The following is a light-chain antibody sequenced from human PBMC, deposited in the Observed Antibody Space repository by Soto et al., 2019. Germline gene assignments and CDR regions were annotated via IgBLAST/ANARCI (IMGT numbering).Light chain of an antibody. J-gene: IGLJ1*01. Sequence: SYELTQPSSVSVSPGQTARITCSGDLLAKTYARWFHQRPGQAPVLLIYKDTERPSGIPERFSGSSSGTTVTLTISGAQVEDEAEYFCAGWDGSLKGFVFGTGTKVTVL. V-gene: IGLV3-27*01. CDR1: LLAKTY. CDR2: KDT. CDR3: AGWDGSLKGFV.